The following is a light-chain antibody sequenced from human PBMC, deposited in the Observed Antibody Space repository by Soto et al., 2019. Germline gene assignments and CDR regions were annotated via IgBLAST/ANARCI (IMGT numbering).Light chain of an antibody. J-gene: IGKJ1*01. V-gene: IGKV1-39*01. Sequence: DIQMTQSPSSLSASVGDRVTITCRASQSISYYLNWYQQKPGRAPKIVIYAASNLQSGVPSRFSGSGSGTDFTLTISSLQPEDFATYYCQQSYSIHQFGQGTKVEI. CDR1: QSISYY. CDR3: QQSYSIHQ. CDR2: AAS.